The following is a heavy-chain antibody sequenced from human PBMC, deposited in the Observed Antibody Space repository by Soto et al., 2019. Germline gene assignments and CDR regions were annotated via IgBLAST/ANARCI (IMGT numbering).Heavy chain of an antibody. J-gene: IGHJ4*02. Sequence: QGQLVQSGAEVKKPGASVKVSCKASGYTFTSYGISWVRQAPGQGLEWMGWISAYNGNTNYAQKLQGRVTMTTDTSPSTAYMEVRSLRSDDTAVYYCASDLAAGNCDYWGQGTLVTVSS. D-gene: IGHD6-13*01. V-gene: IGHV1-18*01. CDR3: ASDLAAGNCDY. CDR1: GYTFTSYG. CDR2: ISAYNGNT.